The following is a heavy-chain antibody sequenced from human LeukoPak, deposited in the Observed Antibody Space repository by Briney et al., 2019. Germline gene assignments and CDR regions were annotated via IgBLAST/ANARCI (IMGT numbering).Heavy chain of an antibody. V-gene: IGHV5-51*01. CDR1: GYSFTNYW. D-gene: IGHD6-6*01. Sequence: GESLNISCKGPGYSFTNYWIGWVRQIPGKGLEWMGIIYPGDSDTRYSPSFQGQVTMSADKSINTAYLQWSSLKASETAIYYCARHRSRYFYGSSLYDAFDIWGPGTMVTVSS. J-gene: IGHJ3*02. CDR3: ARHRSRYFYGSSLYDAFDI. CDR2: IYPGDSDT.